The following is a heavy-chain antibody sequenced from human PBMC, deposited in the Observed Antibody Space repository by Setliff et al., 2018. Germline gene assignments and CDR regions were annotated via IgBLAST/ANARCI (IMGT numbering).Heavy chain of an antibody. CDR1: DFSVSSVYC. Sequence: SETLSLTCAVSDFSVSSVYCWGWIRQPPGKGLEWIGSFRPSGKTYYNPSLNSRVTISVDTSKKQFSLKVTSVTAADTAVYYCVRDAGDGYGVDAYAGGGFDFWGQGTMVTVSS. CDR2: FRPSGKT. V-gene: IGHV4-38-2*02. CDR3: VRDAGDGYGVDAYAGGGFDF. D-gene: IGHD4-17*01. J-gene: IGHJ3*01.